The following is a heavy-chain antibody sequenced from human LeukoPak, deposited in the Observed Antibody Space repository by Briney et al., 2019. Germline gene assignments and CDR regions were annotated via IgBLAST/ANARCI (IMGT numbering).Heavy chain of an antibody. D-gene: IGHD3-22*01. J-gene: IGHJ4*02. CDR1: EFTFSSHA. CDR2: ISSSGSST. Sequence: GGCLRLSCAASEFTFSSHAMSWVRQAPGKGLEWVSAISSSGSSTYYADSVRGRFTISRDNPKNTLYLQMNSLRAEDTAVYYCAKDRDSSGYYDYWGQGTLVTVSS. CDR3: AKDRDSSGYYDY. V-gene: IGHV3-23*01.